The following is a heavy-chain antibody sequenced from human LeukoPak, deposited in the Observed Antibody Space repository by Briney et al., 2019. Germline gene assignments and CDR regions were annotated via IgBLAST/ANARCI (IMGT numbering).Heavy chain of an antibody. CDR1: GFTFSSYW. J-gene: IGHJ6*02. V-gene: IGHV3-7*01. CDR2: ISHNGNVN. Sequence: GGSLRLSCAASGFTFSSYWMNWARQAPGKGLEWVASISHNGNVNYYVDSVKGRFTISRDNAKNSLYLQMNSLRAEDTAVYYCARAPHYSNYGPYYYGMDVWGQGTTVTVSS. D-gene: IGHD4-11*01. CDR3: ARAPHYSNYGPYYYGMDV.